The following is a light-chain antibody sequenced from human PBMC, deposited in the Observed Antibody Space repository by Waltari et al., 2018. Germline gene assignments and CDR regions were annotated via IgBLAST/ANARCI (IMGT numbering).Light chain of an antibody. J-gene: IGLJ3*02. CDR1: SSNIGSKS. CDR3: ATWDDSLNAWV. CDR2: NNY. Sequence: QSVLTQPPSASGTPGQRVTISCSGSSSNIGSKSVYWYQHLPGAAPKLLIYNNYQRPPGLPDRFSASKSGTSASLAISGLQAEEEADDYGATWDDSLNAWVFGGGTRLTVL. V-gene: IGLV1-44*01.